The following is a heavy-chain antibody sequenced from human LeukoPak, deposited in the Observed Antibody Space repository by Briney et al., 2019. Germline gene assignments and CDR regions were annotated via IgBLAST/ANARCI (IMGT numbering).Heavy chain of an antibody. J-gene: IGHJ4*02. D-gene: IGHD5-24*01. CDR1: GYTFTGYY. V-gene: IGHV1-2*02. Sequence: ASVKVSCKASGYTFTGYYRHWVRQAPGQGLEWMGWINPNSGGTNYAQKFQGRVTMTRDTSISTAYMELSRLRSDDTAVYYCARDREMATMSFDYWGQGTLVTVSS. CDR2: INPNSGGT. CDR3: ARDREMATMSFDY.